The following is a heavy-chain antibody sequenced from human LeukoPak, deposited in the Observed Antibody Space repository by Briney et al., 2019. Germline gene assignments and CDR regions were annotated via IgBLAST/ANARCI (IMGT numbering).Heavy chain of an antibody. CDR1: GYTFIAYY. CDR2: INANSGGT. CDR3: ARVRCSGGSCYTGFDY. J-gene: IGHJ4*02. V-gene: IGHV1-2*06. Sequence: ASVKVSCKASGYTFIAYYMHWVRQAPGEGGEWMGRINANSGGTNYAQKSQGRVTMTRDTSISTAYMELSRLRSDDTAVYYCARVRCSGGSCYTGFDYWGQGTLVTVSS. D-gene: IGHD2-15*01.